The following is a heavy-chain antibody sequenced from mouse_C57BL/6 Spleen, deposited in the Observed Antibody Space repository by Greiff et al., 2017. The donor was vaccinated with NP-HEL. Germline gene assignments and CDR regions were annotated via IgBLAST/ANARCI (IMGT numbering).Heavy chain of an antibody. D-gene: IGHD2-5*01. CDR3: ARPSYYSNGDYYFDY. V-gene: IGHV1-69*01. Sequence: QVQLQQPGAELVMPGASVKLSCKASGYTFTSYWMHWVKQRPGQGLEWIGEIDPSDSYTNSNQKFKGKSTLTVDKSSSTAYMQLSSLTSEDSAVYYCARPSYYSNGDYYFDYWGQGTTLTVSS. CDR1: GYTFTSYW. J-gene: IGHJ2*01. CDR2: IDPSDSYT.